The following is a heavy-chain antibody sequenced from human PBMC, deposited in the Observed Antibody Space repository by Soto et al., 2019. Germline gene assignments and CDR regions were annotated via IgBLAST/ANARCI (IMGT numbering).Heavy chain of an antibody. CDR3: VNGLMVYARGARQNGMDV. V-gene: IGHV3-64D*08. CDR1: GFTFSSYA. J-gene: IGHJ6*02. CDR2: ISSNGGST. D-gene: IGHD2-8*01. Sequence: GGSLRLSCSASGFTFSSYAMHWVRQAPGKGLEYVSAISSNGGSTYYADSVKGRFTISRDNSKNTLYLQMSSLRAEDTAVYYCVNGLMVYARGARQNGMDVWGQGTTVTVSS.